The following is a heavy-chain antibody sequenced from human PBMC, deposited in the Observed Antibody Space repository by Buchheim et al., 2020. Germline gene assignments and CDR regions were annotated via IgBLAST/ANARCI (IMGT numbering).Heavy chain of an antibody. CDR2: ISGSGGST. J-gene: IGHJ4*02. D-gene: IGHD6-13*01. CDR1: GFSITNYA. Sequence: EVQLLESGGGLVQPGGSLRLSCAVSGFSITNYAMSWVRQAPGKGLEWVSAISGSGGSTYYADSVKGRFTISRDNSKNTLYLQMNSLRAEDTAVYYCARNIAAAGTPYFDYWGQGTL. CDR3: ARNIAAAGTPYFDY. V-gene: IGHV3-23*01.